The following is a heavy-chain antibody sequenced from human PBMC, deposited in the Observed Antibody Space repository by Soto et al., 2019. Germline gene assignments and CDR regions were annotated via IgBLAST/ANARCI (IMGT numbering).Heavy chain of an antibody. Sequence: QVQVVESGGGVVQPGGSMRLSCAASGFIFSDYGMQWVRQAPGKGLEWVALISYDGTNKYYADSVKGRFTISRDNSKNTLFLQMNSLRAEDTAVYYCANFPDPSGCSYWGQGTLVTVSS. D-gene: IGHD2-15*01. CDR3: ANFPDPSGCSY. V-gene: IGHV3-30*18. CDR1: GFIFSDYG. CDR2: ISYDGTNK. J-gene: IGHJ4*02.